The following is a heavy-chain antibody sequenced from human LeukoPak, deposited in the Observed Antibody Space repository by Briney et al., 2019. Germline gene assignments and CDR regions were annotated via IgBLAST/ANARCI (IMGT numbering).Heavy chain of an antibody. V-gene: IGHV4-4*07. CDR2: IFTSEIT. CDR3: AREKYGDYVFDAFDN. J-gene: IGHJ3*02. D-gene: IGHD4-17*01. CDR1: GGSISSYY. Sequence: PSETLSLTCTVSGGSISSYYWSWIRQPAGKGLEWIGRIFTSEITNYNTSLKSRVSMSLDTSENQFSLKLSSVTAADTAVYFCAREKYGDYVFDAFDNWGQGTTVTVSS.